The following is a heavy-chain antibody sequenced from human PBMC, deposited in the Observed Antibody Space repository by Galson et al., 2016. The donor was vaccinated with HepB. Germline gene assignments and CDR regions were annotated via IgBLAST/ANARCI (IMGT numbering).Heavy chain of an antibody. J-gene: IGHJ4*02. CDR3: AKKSLVAGTATYVFDN. V-gene: IGHV3-23*01. CDR1: GLPFSTYG. Sequence: SLRLSCAASGLPFSTYGMSWVRQAPGKGLEWVSGISGSGGSIYSADSVKGRFTISRDNSKNTLYLQMNSLRADDTAVYYCAKKSLVAGTATYVFDNWGQGTLVTVSS. CDR2: ISGSGGSI. D-gene: IGHD6-19*01.